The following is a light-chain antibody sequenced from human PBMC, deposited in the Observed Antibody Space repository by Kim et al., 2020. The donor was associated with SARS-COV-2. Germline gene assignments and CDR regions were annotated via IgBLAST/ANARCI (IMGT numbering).Light chain of an antibody. CDR1: SSDVGGYNY. V-gene: IGLV2-14*01. J-gene: IGLJ1*01. Sequence: QSALTQPASVSGSPGQSITISCTGTSSDVGGYNYVSWYQQHPGNAPKLLIYDVSKRPSGVSNRFSGSKSGNTASLTISGLQAEDEADYYCRSYTSRSTYVFGTGTKVTVL. CDR2: DVS. CDR3: RSYTSRSTYV.